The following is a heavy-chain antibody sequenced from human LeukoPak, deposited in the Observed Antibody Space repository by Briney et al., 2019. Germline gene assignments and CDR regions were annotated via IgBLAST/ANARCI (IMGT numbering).Heavy chain of an antibody. D-gene: IGHD6-13*01. CDR3: ARDTYSSSWYSYYYGMDV. V-gene: IGHV3-30*04. Sequence: PGGSLRLSRAASGFTFSSYAMHWVRQAPGKGLEWVAVISYDGSNKYYADSVKGRFTISRDNSKNTLYLQMNSLRAEDTAVYYCARDTYSSSWYSYYYGMDVWGKGTTVTVSS. J-gene: IGHJ6*04. CDR1: GFTFSSYA. CDR2: ISYDGSNK.